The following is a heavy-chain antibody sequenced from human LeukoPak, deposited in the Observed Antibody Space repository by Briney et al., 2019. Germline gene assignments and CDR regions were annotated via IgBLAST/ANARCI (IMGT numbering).Heavy chain of an antibody. D-gene: IGHD5-18*01. Sequence: SQTLSLTCTVSGGSISSGGYYWSWIRQPPGKGLEWIGYIYYSGSTNYNPSLKSRVTISVDTSKNQFSLKLSSVTAADTAVYYCARGSGYSYGSYDYWGQGTLVTVSS. CDR3: ARGSGYSYGSYDY. CDR2: IYYSGST. J-gene: IGHJ4*02. V-gene: IGHV4-61*08. CDR1: GGSISSGGYY.